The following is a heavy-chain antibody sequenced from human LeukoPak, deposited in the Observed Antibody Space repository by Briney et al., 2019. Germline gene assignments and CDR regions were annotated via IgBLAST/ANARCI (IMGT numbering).Heavy chain of an antibody. Sequence: SQTLSLTCAISGDSVSSSSATWNWIRQSPSRGLEWLGRTYYRSKWYNDSAISAKSRIIINADTSKNQFSLHLNSVTPEDTAVYHCARGNPRYFDSWGQGTLVTVSS. CDR2: TYYRSKWYN. V-gene: IGHV6-1*01. J-gene: IGHJ4*02. CDR3: ARGNPRYFDS. CDR1: GDSVSSSSAT.